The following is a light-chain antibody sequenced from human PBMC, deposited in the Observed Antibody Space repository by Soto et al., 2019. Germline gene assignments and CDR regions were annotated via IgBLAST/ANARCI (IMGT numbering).Light chain of an antibody. CDR1: QSVSSF. J-gene: IGKJ3*01. V-gene: IGKV3-11*01. CDR2: DAS. Sequence: EVVLTQSPDTLSLSPGERATLSCRASQSVSSFLAWYQQKPDQAPRLLIYDASNRATGIPARFSGSGSGTDFTLTISSLEPEDFAVYYCQHRSSWPGAFGPGTKVDIK. CDR3: QHRSSWPGA.